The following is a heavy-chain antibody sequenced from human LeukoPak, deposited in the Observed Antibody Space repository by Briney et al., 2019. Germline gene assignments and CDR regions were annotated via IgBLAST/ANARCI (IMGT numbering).Heavy chain of an antibody. CDR3: ARDLVRLSSGWYFFDAWFDP. Sequence: ASVKVSCKASGYTFTGYYMHWVRQAPGQGLEWMGWISAYNGNTNYAQKLQGRVTMTTDTSTSTAYMELRSLRSDDTAVYYCARDLVRLSSGWYFFDAWFDPWGQGTLVTVSS. J-gene: IGHJ5*02. CDR2: ISAYNGNT. CDR1: GYTFTGYY. V-gene: IGHV1-18*04. D-gene: IGHD6-19*01.